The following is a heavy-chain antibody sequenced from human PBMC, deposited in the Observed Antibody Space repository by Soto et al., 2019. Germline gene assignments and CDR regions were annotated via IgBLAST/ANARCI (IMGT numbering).Heavy chain of an antibody. CDR1: GGTFSSYT. CDR3: PAEQDSSGYIDY. CDR2: IIPILGIA. Sequence: QVQLVQSGAELKKPGSSVKVSCKASGGTFSSYTISWVRQAPGQGLEWMGRIIPILGIANYAQKFQGRVTITADKSTSTAYMELSSLRSEDTAVYYCPAEQDSSGYIDYWGQGTLVTVSS. D-gene: IGHD3-22*01. J-gene: IGHJ4*02. V-gene: IGHV1-69*02.